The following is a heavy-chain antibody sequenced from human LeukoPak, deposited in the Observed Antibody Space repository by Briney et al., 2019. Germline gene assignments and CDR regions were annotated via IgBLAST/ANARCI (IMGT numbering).Heavy chain of an antibody. CDR1: GFTVSNNY. J-gene: IGHJ4*02. CDR2: IYSGGNT. CDR3: AREDTAGQSFDY. Sequence: PGGSLRLSCAASGFTVSNNYMSWVRQAPGKGLEWVSVIYSGGNTYYADSVKGRFTISRDNSKNTLFLQMNSLRAEDTAVYYCAREDTAGQSFDYWGQGTLVTVSS. D-gene: IGHD5-18*01. V-gene: IGHV3-53*01.